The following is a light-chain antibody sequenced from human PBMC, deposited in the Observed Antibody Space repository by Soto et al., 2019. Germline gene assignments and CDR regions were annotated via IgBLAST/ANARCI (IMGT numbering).Light chain of an antibody. CDR2: WAS. CDR1: QSVLYSSNNKNY. V-gene: IGKV4-1*01. CDR3: QQNYSTTWT. Sequence: DIVMTQSPDSLAVSLGERATINCKSSQSVLYSSNNKNYLAWYQQKPGQPPKLLIYWASTRESGVPDRFSGGGSGTDFTLTISSLQAEDVAVYYCQQNYSTTWTFGQGTKVEIK. J-gene: IGKJ1*01.